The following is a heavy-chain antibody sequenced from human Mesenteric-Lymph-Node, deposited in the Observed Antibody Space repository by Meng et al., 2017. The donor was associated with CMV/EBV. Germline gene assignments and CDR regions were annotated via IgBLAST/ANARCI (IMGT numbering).Heavy chain of an antibody. CDR1: GFTFSSYS. J-gene: IGHJ6*02. Sequence: GESLKISCAASGFTFSSYSMNWVRQAPGKGLEWVSSISSSSYIYYADSVKGRFTISRDNAKNSLYLQMNSLRAEDTAVYYCARDPTYSPIYYYYGMDVWGQGTTVTVSS. CDR2: ISSSSYI. D-gene: IGHD4-11*01. CDR3: ARDPTYSPIYYYYGMDV. V-gene: IGHV3-21*01.